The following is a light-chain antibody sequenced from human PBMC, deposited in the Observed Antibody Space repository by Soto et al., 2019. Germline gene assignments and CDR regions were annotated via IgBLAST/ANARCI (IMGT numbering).Light chain of an antibody. Sequence: QSVLTQPASVSGSPGQSITISCTGTSSDVGRYNLVSWYQHHPGKAPKLIIYDVTQWPSGASNRFSGSKSGNTASLTIFGLQAEDEADYYCCSYAGTTTFYVFGTGTKVTVL. CDR3: CSYAGTTTFYV. J-gene: IGLJ1*01. V-gene: IGLV2-23*02. CDR1: SSDVGRYNL. CDR2: DVT.